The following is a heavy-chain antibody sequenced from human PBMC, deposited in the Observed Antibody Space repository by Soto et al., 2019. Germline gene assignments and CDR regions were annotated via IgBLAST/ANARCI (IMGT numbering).Heavy chain of an antibody. V-gene: IGHV1-69*06. Sequence: QVQLVQSGAEVKKPGSSVKVSCKASGGTFNTYTINWVRQAPGQGLEWMGGLIPIFGAPTYAQKFQGRVTITADISTSTAYLELSSLRSDDTAVYYCAREYSSGYYYVESWGQGTLVTVSS. CDR1: GGTFNTYT. CDR3: AREYSSGYYYVES. J-gene: IGHJ4*02. CDR2: LIPIFGAP. D-gene: IGHD6-19*01.